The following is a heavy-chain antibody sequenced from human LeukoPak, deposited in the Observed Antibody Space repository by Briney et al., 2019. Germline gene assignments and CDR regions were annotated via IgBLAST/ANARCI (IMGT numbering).Heavy chain of an antibody. V-gene: IGHV3-30*18. D-gene: IGHD1-26*01. CDR2: ISYDGSNK. CDR3: AKTDIVGATIGLDY. CDR1: GFTFSSYG. J-gene: IGHJ4*02. Sequence: PGGSLRLSCAASGFTFSSYGMHWVRQAPGKGLEWVAVISYDGSNKYYADSVKGRFTISRDNPKNTLYLQMNSLRAGDTAVYYCAKTDIVGATIGLDYWGQGTLVTVSS.